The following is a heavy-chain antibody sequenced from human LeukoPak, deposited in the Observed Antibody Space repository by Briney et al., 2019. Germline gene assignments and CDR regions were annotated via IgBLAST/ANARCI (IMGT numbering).Heavy chain of an antibody. CDR2: ILHDGSKT. CDR1: GFSFKSYT. D-gene: IGHD3-10*01. V-gene: IGHV3-30*18. J-gene: IGHJ5*02. Sequence: GGSLRLSCRASGFSFKSYTMHWVRQAPGKRLEWLAFILHDGSKTYHADSINGRFTISRDNSNNTLFLQMSSLTTEDTGVYYCAKDRYGSGNNWLDPWGQGTLVTVSS. CDR3: AKDRYGSGNNWLDP.